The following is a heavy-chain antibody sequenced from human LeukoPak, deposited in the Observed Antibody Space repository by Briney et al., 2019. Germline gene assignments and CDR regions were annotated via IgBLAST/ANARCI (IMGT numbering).Heavy chain of an antibody. D-gene: IGHD6-19*01. J-gene: IGHJ5*02. CDR3: ARVGSSGWFDGDWFDP. CDR2: INPNSGGT. V-gene: IGHV1-2*04. Sequence: GASVKVSCKASGYTFTGYHMHWVRQAPGQGLEWMGWINPNSGGTNYAQKFQGWVTMTRDTSISTAYMELSRLRSDDTAVYYCARVGSSGWFDGDWFDPWGQGTLVTVSS. CDR1: GYTFTGYH.